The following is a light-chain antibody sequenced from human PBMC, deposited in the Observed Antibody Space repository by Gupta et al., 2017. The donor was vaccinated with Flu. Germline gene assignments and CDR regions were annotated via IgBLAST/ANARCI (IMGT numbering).Light chain of an antibody. CDR2: DVT. CDR3: SSYTSSSSLHWV. J-gene: IGLJ3*02. CDR1: DIADFNY. Sequence: DIADFNYVSWSQQHQDKPPTLMFYDVTNRPSGVSNRFSGAKSGSTASLTISGLQAEDEADDYCSSYTSSSSLHWVFGGGTKLTVL. V-gene: IGLV2-14*04.